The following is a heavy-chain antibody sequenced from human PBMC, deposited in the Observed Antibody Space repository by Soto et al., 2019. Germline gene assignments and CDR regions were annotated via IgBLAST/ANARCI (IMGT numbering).Heavy chain of an antibody. D-gene: IGHD1-7*01. CDR3: ARDGRRYNWNYDCDY. V-gene: IGHV1-3*01. Sequence: QVQLVQSGAEVTKPGASVKVSCKASGYTYTSYAMHWVRQAPGQRLEWMGWINAGNGNTKYSQKFQGRVTITRDTSASRAYMELSSLRSEDTAVYYYARDGRRYNWNYDCDYWGQGSLVTVSS. J-gene: IGHJ4*02. CDR2: INAGNGNT. CDR1: GYTYTSYA.